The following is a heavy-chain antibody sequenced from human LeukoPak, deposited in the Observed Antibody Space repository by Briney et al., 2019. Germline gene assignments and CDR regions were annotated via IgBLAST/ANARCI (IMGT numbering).Heavy chain of an antibody. CDR3: AGDYGDYEGASDI. CDR1: GGSFSGYY. J-gene: IGHJ3*02. D-gene: IGHD4-17*01. Sequence: PSETLSLTCAVYGGSFSGYYWSWIRQPPGKGLEWIGEINHSGSTKYNPSLKSRVTISVDTSKNQFSLKLSSVTAADTAVYFCAGDYGDYEGASDIWGQGTMVTVSS. CDR2: INHSGST. V-gene: IGHV4-34*01.